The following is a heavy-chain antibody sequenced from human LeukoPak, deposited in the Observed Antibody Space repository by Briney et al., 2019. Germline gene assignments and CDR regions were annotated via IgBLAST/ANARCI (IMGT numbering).Heavy chain of an antibody. CDR3: ARGGDSGSYWDDAFDI. CDR1: GYSISSGYY. CDR2: IYHSGST. J-gene: IGHJ3*02. Sequence: SETLSLTCTVSGYSISSGYYWGWIRQPPGKGLEWIGSIYHSGSTNYNPSLKSRVTISVDTSKNQFSLKLSSVTAADTAVYYCARGGDSGSYWDDAFDIWGQGTMVAVSS. V-gene: IGHV4-38-2*02. D-gene: IGHD3-10*01.